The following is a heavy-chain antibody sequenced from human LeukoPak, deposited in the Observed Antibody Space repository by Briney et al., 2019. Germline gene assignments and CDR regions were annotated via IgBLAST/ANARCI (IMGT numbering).Heavy chain of an antibody. J-gene: IGHJ4*02. Sequence: GGSLRLSCAASGFTFSSYSMNWVRQAPGKGLEWVSVIYSGGSTYYADSVKGRFTISRDNYNNTLYLQMNSLRAEDTAVYYCARVSSGAQWVDYWGQGTLVTVSS. CDR3: ARVSSGAQWVDY. CDR2: IYSGGST. V-gene: IGHV3-53*01. CDR1: GFTFSSYS. D-gene: IGHD1-26*01.